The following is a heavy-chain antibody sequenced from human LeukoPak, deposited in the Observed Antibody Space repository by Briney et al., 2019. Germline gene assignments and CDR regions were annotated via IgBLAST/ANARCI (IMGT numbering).Heavy chain of an antibody. Sequence: GGSLRLSCATSGFSLTDYPMNWVRHAPGKGLELISKSRTTAEGGKYVYYADSVKGRVTMSRDDGKNTLYLHMNSLRDDDTFFFQAEDGIRDAFDYWGQGILVTVSS. CDR2: SRTTAEGGKYV. D-gene: IGHD5-24*01. CDR3: EDGIRDAFDY. V-gene: IGHV3-48*02. J-gene: IGHJ4*02. CDR1: GFSLTDYP.